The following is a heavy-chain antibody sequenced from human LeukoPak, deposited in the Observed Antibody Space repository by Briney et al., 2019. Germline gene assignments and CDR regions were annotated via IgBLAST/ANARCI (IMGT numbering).Heavy chain of an antibody. CDR3: ARDSYGAYLYFDY. D-gene: IGHD4/OR15-4a*01. V-gene: IGHV3-21*01. J-gene: IGHJ4*02. Sequence: GGSLRLSCAASGFTLSSYSMNWVRQAPGKGLEWVSSISSSSYIHYTDSVKGRFTISRDNSKTRLYLQMTSLRAEDTAVYYCARDSYGAYLYFDYWGQGTLVTVSS. CDR1: GFTLSSYS. CDR2: ISSSSYI.